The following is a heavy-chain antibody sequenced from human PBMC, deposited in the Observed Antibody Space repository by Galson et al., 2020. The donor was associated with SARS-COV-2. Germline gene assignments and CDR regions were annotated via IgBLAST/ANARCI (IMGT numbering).Heavy chain of an antibody. J-gene: IGHJ5*02. CDR3: ARDNGASITIFGVVPQRWFDP. V-gene: IGHV3-11*01. D-gene: IGHD3-3*01. Sequence: NSGGSLRLSCAASGFTFSDYYMSWIRQAPGKGLEWVSYISSSGSTIYYADSVKGRFTISRDNAKNSLYLQMNSLRAEDTAVYYCARDNGASITIFGVVPQRWFDPWGQGTLGTVSS. CDR1: GFTFSDYY. CDR2: ISSSGSTI.